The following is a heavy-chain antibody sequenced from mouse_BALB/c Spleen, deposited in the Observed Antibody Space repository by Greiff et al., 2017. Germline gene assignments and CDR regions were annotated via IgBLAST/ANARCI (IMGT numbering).Heavy chain of an antibody. CDR3: TFITTVVPYAMDY. CDR1: GFTFSNYW. V-gene: IGHV6-6*02. D-gene: IGHD1-1*01. J-gene: IGHJ4*01. Sequence: EVKLQESGGGLVQPGGSMKLSCVASGFTFSNYWMNWVRQSPEKGLEWVAEIRLKSNNYATHYAESVKGRFTISRDDSKSSVYLQMNNLRAEDTGIYYCTFITTVVPYAMDYWGQGTSVTVSS. CDR2: IRLKSNNYAT.